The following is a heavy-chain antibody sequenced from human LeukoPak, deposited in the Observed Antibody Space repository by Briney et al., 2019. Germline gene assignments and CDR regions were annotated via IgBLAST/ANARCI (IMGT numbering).Heavy chain of an antibody. J-gene: IGHJ4*02. CDR3: ARQEDDFWSGRDY. CDR2: IRVYNGDT. Sequence: ASVKVSCKAAGYTFTSYGISWVRQAPGQGLEWMGWIRVYNGDTNYAQKLQGRVTMTTDTSTSTAYMELRSLRSDDTAVYYCARQEDDFWSGRDYWGQGTLVTVSS. D-gene: IGHD3-3*01. V-gene: IGHV1-18*01. CDR1: GYTFTSYG.